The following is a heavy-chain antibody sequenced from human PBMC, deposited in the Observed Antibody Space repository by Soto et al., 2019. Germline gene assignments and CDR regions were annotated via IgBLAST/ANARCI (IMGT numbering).Heavy chain of an antibody. CDR2: ISASGGST. J-gene: IGHJ4*02. D-gene: IGHD3-10*01. Sequence: EVQLLESGGGLVQPGGSLRLSCVVSGFTFNNYAMNWVRQAPGKGLVWVSGISASGGSTYYADSVKGRFTISRDSSKHTLYLQMNSLRADDTAIYYCAIHFYYGSGSYYAVDYWGQGTLVTVSS. V-gene: IGHV3-23*01. CDR3: AIHFYYGSGSYYAVDY. CDR1: GFTFNNYA.